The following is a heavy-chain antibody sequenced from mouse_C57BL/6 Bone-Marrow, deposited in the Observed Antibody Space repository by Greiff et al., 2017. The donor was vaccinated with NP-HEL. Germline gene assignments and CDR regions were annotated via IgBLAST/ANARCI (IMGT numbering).Heavy chain of an antibody. D-gene: IGHD1-1*01. J-gene: IGHJ4*01. CDR3: AREITTVVATRAMDY. V-gene: IGHV1-36*01. Sequence: VQLQQSGPVLVKPGPSVKISCKASGFTFTDYYMHWVKQSHGKSLEWIGLVYPYNGGTSYNQQFKGKATLTVDTSSSTAYMELNSLTSEDSAVYYCAREITTVVATRAMDYWGQGTSVTVSS. CDR2: VYPYNGGT. CDR1: GFTFTDYY.